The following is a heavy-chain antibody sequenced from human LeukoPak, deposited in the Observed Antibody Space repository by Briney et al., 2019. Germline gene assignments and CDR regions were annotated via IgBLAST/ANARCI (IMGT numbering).Heavy chain of an antibody. V-gene: IGHV4-59*01. J-gene: IGHJ4*02. CDR1: GGSISSYY. D-gene: IGHD6-13*01. CDR3: TRGGYSSPNRMDY. Sequence: SETLSLTCTVSGGSISSYYWSWIRQPPGKGLEWIGYIYYSGTTNYNPSLKSRVTISVDTSKNQFSLKLSSVTAADTAVYYCTRGGYSSPNRMDYWGQGTLVTVSS. CDR2: IYYSGTT.